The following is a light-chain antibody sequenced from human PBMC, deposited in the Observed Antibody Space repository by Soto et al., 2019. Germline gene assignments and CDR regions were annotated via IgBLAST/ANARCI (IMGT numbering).Light chain of an antibody. CDR1: QGVRSY. CDR3: QQYNNWPPIT. CDR2: AAS. V-gene: IGKV1-9*01. Sequence: DIQLTQSPSFLSASVGDRVTITCRASQGVRSYLAWFQQRPGKAPKLLIYAASTLQDGVPSRFSGSGSGTEFTLTISSLQSEDFAVYYCQQYNNWPPITFGQGTQLEIK. J-gene: IGKJ5*01.